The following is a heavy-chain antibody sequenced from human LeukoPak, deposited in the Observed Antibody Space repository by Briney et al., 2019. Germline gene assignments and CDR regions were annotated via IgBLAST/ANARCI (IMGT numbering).Heavy chain of an antibody. Sequence: GGSLRLSCAASGFAFNTYSMNWVRQAPGKGLEWVSSISSSSSYIYYADSVKGRFTISRDNAKNSLYLQMNSLRAEDTAVYYCARGAGSRRLGELSLLRDDAFDIWGQGTMVTVSS. CDR3: ARGAGSRRLGELSLLRDDAFDI. CDR2: ISSSSSYI. D-gene: IGHD3-16*02. V-gene: IGHV3-21*04. J-gene: IGHJ3*02. CDR1: GFAFNTYS.